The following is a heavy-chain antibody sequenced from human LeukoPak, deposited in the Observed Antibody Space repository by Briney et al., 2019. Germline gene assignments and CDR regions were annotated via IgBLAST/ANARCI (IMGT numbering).Heavy chain of an antibody. V-gene: IGHV4-31*03. CDR3: ARDEITNKAYDP. Sequence: SETLSLTCTVSGGSISSGGYYWSWIRRHPGKGLEWIGYIYYSGSTYYNPSLKSRVTISVDTSKNQFSLKLGSVTAADTAVYYCARDEITNKAYDPWGQGTLVTVSS. J-gene: IGHJ5*02. CDR1: GGSISSGGYY. CDR2: IYYSGST. D-gene: IGHD3-16*01.